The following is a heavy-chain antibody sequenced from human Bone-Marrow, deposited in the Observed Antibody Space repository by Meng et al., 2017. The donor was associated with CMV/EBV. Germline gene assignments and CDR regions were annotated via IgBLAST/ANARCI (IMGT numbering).Heavy chain of an antibody. CDR3: ARGSTSVTMIVVVITAASLAYDS. V-gene: IGHV4-34*01. CDR2: INHRGRT. CDR1: GGSFSGYD. D-gene: IGHD3-22*01. J-gene: IGHJ4*02. Sequence: GSLRLSCAVYGGSFSGYDWSWIRQSPGKGLEWIGEINHRGRTNYNPSLKSRLTISGDTSKNQFSLKLNSVTAADTAVYYCARGSTSVTMIVVVITAASLAYDSWGQGPLVTVSS.